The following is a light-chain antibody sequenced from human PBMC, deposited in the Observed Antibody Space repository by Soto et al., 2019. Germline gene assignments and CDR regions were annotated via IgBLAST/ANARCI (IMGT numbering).Light chain of an antibody. J-gene: IGLJ3*02. CDR2: SNN. CDR1: SSNIGSNT. CDR3: AAWDDSLNGWV. V-gene: IGLV1-44*01. Sequence: QSVLTQPPSASGTPGQRVTISCSGSSSNIGSNTVNWYQQLPGTAPKLLIYSNNQRPSGVPDRFSGSKSGTSASLAIIGLQYEDEADYYCAAWDDSLNGWVFGGGTKLTVL.